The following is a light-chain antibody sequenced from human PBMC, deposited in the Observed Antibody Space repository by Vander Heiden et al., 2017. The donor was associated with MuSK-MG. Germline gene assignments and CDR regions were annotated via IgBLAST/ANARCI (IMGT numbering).Light chain of an antibody. V-gene: IGKV3-15*01. CDR1: QSVSTN. J-gene: IGKJ5*01. Sequence: ETVMTQSPVTLSVSPGERATLSCRASQSVSTNLAWYQQKPGQVPRLLIYAASTRATGIPARSTASGSGTEFTLTSSRLQSEDFAIYYCPQDNKAQAISFG. CDR3: PQDNKAQAIS. CDR2: AAS.